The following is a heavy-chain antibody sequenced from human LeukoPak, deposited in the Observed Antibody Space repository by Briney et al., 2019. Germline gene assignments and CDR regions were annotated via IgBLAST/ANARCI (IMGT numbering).Heavy chain of an antibody. CDR3: ARTLLSKAVAGALDY. Sequence: GRSLRLSCAASGFIFTTYSMTWVRQAPGKGLEWVSSISSNSSYRYYADSVMGRFAISRDNAKNSLYLQINSLRAEDTAVYYCARTLLSKAVAGALDYWGQGTLVTVSS. D-gene: IGHD6-19*01. J-gene: IGHJ4*02. CDR1: GFIFTTYS. V-gene: IGHV3-21*01. CDR2: ISSNSSYR.